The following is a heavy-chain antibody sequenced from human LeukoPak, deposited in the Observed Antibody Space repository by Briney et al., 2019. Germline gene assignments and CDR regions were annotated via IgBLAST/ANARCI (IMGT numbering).Heavy chain of an antibody. CDR3: ARDSPHYYDSSGYWFDP. CDR2: ISYDGTDK. D-gene: IGHD3-22*01. J-gene: IGHJ5*02. Sequence: PGGSLRLSCAASGFTFSPYAMYWVRQAPGKGLEWVAVISYDGTDKYYADFVKGRFTISRDNAKNSLYLQMNSLRAEDTAVYYCARDSPHYYDSSGYWFDPWGQGTLVTVSS. V-gene: IGHV3-30*04. CDR1: GFTFSPYA.